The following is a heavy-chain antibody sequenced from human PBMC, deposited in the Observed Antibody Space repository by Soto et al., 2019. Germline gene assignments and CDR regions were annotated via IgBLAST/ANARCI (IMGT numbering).Heavy chain of an antibody. CDR2: IWYDGSNK. CDR3: SIKRFDTARDLFDF. J-gene: IGHJ4*02. V-gene: IGHV3-33*01. Sequence: PGGSLRLSCAASGFTFSSYDMHWVRQAPGKGQEWVAIIWYDGSNKYYADSVKGRFTISRDNSKSTLYLQMNSLRAEDTAVYYFSIKRFDTARDLFDFCGQGTLVTGSS. D-gene: IGHD5-18*01. CDR1: GFTFSSYD.